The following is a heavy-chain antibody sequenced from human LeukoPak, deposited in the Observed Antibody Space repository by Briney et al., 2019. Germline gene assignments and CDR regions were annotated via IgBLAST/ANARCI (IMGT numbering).Heavy chain of an antibody. CDR1: GGSISSGDYY. V-gene: IGHV4-61*02. Sequence: SETLSLTCTVSGGSISSGDYYWSWIRQPAGKGLEWIGRIYTSGSTNYNPSLKSRVTISVDTSKNQFSLKLSSVTAADTAVYYCARGVPPAILPTYYYHYMDVWGKGTTVTVSS. CDR2: IYTSGST. J-gene: IGHJ6*03. D-gene: IGHD2-2*01. CDR3: ARGVPPAILPTYYYHYMDV.